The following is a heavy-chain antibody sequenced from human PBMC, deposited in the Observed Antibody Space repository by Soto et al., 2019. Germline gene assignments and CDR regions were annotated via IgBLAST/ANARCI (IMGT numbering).Heavy chain of an antibody. Sequence: SETLSLTCTVSGGSISGNYWTWIRQPPGKGLEWIGYVYNSGNTNYNPSLKSRVTISEDTSKSQFSLKVNSMTAADTGVYYRASHPLNWSDADSWGQGVLVTVS. CDR2: VYNSGNT. J-gene: IGHJ4*02. CDR3: ASHPLNWSDADS. V-gene: IGHV4-59*01. D-gene: IGHD1-1*01. CDR1: GGSISGNY.